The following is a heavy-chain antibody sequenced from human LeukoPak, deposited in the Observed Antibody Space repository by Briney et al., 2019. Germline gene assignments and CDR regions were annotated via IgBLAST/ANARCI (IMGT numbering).Heavy chain of an antibody. CDR3: ARHWVSASSTGETYAFDI. D-gene: IGHD2-8*02. J-gene: IGHJ3*02. CDR2: IYGST. V-gene: IGHV4-59*08. Sequence: SETLSLTCTVSGASVSSYYWSWIRQTPGKGLKWIGYIYGSTNYNPSLKSRVTMSVDTSRNQFSLNLSSVTAADTAVYYCARHWVSASSTGETYAFDIWGQGTMVTVSS. CDR1: GASVSSYY.